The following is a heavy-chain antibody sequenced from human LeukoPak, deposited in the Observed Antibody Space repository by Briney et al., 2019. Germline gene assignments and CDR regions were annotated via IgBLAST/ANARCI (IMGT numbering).Heavy chain of an antibody. V-gene: IGHV1-69*01. J-gene: IGHJ4*02. D-gene: IGHD2-15*01. CDR1: GGTFSSYA. CDR2: IIPIFGTA. Sequence: SVEVSCKASGGTFSSYAISWVRQAPGQGLEWMGGIIPIFGTANYAQKFQGRVTITADESTSTAYMELSSLRSEDTAVYYCARVDQLGYCSGGSCPTCFDYRGQGTLVTVSS. CDR3: ARVDQLGYCSGGSCPTCFDY.